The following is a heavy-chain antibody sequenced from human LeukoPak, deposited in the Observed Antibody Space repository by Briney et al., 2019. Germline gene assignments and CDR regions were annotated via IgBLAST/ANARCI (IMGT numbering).Heavy chain of an antibody. D-gene: IGHD2-2*01. Sequence: PGGSLRLSCAASGFTFSRYWMSWVRQVPGKGLEWVSVVYSGGSTYYADSVKGRFTISRDNSKNTLYLQMNSLRAEGTAVYYCATTYCSSTSCYPYYFDYWGQGTLVTVSS. J-gene: IGHJ4*02. CDR1: GFTFSRYW. CDR3: ATTYCSSTSCYPYYFDY. CDR2: VYSGGST. V-gene: IGHV3-53*01.